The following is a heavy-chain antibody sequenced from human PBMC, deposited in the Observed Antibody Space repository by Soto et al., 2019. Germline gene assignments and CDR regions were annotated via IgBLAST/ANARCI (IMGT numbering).Heavy chain of an antibody. CDR1: GYTFTSYA. CDR3: ARNEGSGSTRGFDP. J-gene: IGHJ5*02. V-gene: IGHV1-18*01. D-gene: IGHD1-1*01. CDR2: ISAYNGNT. Sequence: GASVKVSCKASGYTFTSYAMHWVRQAPGQRLEWMGWISAYNGNTNYAQKLQGRVTMTTDTSTSTAYMELRSLRSDDTAVYYCARNEGSGSTRGFDPWGQGTLVTVSS.